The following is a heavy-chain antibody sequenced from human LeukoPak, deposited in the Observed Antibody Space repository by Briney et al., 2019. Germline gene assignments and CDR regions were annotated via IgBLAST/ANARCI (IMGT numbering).Heavy chain of an antibody. CDR3: AKDLGYYYDSLKPHYYYYYGMDV. CDR1: GFTFSSYA. V-gene: IGHV3-30*18. Sequence: PGGSLRLSCAASGFTFSSYAMSWVRQAPGKGLEWVAVISYDGSNKYYADSVKGRFTISRDNSKNTLYLQMNSLRAEDTAVYYCAKDLGYYYDSLKPHYYYYYGMDVWGQGTTVTVSS. CDR2: ISYDGSNK. J-gene: IGHJ6*02. D-gene: IGHD3-22*01.